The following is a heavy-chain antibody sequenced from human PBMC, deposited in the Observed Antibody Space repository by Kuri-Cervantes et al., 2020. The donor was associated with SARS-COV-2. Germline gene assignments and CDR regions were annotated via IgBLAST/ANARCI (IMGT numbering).Heavy chain of an antibody. Sequence: GESLKISCAASGLTLSHNWMSWVRQAPGKGLEWVANIKQDGSEKYYVDSVKGRFAISRDNPKNSLYLQLNSLRAEDTAMYYCARGFELDYWGQGTLVTVSS. CDR3: ARGFELDY. CDR2: IKQDGSEK. CDR1: GLTLSHNW. D-gene: IGHD5-12*01. V-gene: IGHV3-7*03. J-gene: IGHJ4*02.